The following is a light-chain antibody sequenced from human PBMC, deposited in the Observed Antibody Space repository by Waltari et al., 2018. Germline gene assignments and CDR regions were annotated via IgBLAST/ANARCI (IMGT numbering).Light chain of an antibody. Sequence: QSALTQPASVSGSPGQSITISCTGTRSDVGRYNYVPWYQQPPGKATKLLIYDVSNRPSGVPSRFSGSKSGNTASLTISGLQAADEAHYYCNSYASNSNGLFGGGTKLTIL. V-gene: IGLV2-14*03. CDR2: DVS. J-gene: IGLJ2*01. CDR3: NSYASNSNGL. CDR1: RSDVGRYNY.